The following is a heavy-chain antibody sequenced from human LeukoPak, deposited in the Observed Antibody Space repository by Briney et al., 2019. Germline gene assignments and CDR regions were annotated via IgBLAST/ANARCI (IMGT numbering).Heavy chain of an antibody. Sequence: ASVKVSCKASGYTFTSYGISWVRQAPGHGLEWMGWISAYNGNTNYAQKLQGRVTMTTDTSTSTAYMELRSLRSDDTAVYYCARSYGYNYYYYYYMDVWGKGTTVTVSS. D-gene: IGHD5-18*01. J-gene: IGHJ6*03. CDR3: ARSYGYNYYYYYYMDV. V-gene: IGHV1-18*01. CDR2: ISAYNGNT. CDR1: GYTFTSYG.